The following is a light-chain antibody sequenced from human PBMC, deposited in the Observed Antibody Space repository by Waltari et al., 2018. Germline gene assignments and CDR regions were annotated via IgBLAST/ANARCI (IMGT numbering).Light chain of an antibody. J-gene: IGKJ4*01. CDR1: QNVGTS. CDR2: GAY. V-gene: IGKV3-15*01. Sequence: EIVVTQSPATLSVSPGERVTLSCRASQNVGTSLAWYQQKPGQTPRPLIFGAYSRASGVPARFSGRGSGTDCTLAISSLQSEDFAVYYCQQYEDWPRHSFGGGTKVQIE. CDR3: QQYEDWPRHS.